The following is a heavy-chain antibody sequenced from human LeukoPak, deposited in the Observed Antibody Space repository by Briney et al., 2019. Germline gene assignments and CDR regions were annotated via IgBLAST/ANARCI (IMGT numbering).Heavy chain of an antibody. V-gene: IGHV4-59*01. CDR3: ARGGEYFDSNDYIKTFDY. D-gene: IGHD3-22*01. J-gene: IGHJ4*02. CDR1: GGSISSYY. Sequence: PSETLSLTCTVSGGSISSYYWSWIRQPPGKELEWIGYIYYSGSTNYSPSLKSRVTISVDTSKNQFSLKLSSVTAADTAVYYCARGGEYFDSNDYIKTFDYWGQGTLVTVSS. CDR2: IYYSGST.